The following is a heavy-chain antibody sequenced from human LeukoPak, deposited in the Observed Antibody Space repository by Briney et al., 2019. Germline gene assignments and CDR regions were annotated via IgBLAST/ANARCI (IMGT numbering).Heavy chain of an antibody. CDR2: IYYSGST. CDR3: ARETNDSGYDSSSGSYFDY. CDR1: GGSISSYY. D-gene: IGHD5-12*01. Sequence: SETLSLTCTDSGGSISSYYWRWIRQPPGKGLEWIGYIYYSGSTNYNPSLKSRVTISVDTSKNQFSLKLSSVTAADTAVYYCARETNDSGYDSSSGSYFDYWGQGTLVTVSS. V-gene: IGHV4-59*01. J-gene: IGHJ4*02.